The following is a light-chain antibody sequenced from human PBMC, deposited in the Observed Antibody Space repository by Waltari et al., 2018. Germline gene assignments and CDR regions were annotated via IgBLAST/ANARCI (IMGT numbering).Light chain of an antibody. CDR3: QAWGSSTHIV. CDR1: KLGDKY. V-gene: IGLV3-1*01. Sequence: SYELTQPPSLSVSPGQTVSITCSGDKLGDKYVCWYQQKPGQSPGLVIYQDDKRPSGIPERFSGSNSGNTATLTISGTQTMDEGDYYCQAWGSSTHIVFGGGTKLTVL. CDR2: QDD. J-gene: IGLJ3*02.